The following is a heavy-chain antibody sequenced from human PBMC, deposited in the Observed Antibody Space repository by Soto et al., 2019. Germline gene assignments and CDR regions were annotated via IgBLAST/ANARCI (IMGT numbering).Heavy chain of an antibody. CDR2: IIPIIGTV. CDR1: GGTFSNYP. D-gene: IGHD5-12*01. CDR3: ARANHRGLQLWYFDL. Sequence: QVQLVQSGAEVKKPGSSVKVSCKASGGTFSNYPISWVRQAPGQGLEWMGGIIPIIGTVNYAQKFQGRVTINADESTGTASMERSSLISEDKAVFYCARANHRGLQLWYFDLCGRGALVTVSS. J-gene: IGHJ2*01. V-gene: IGHV1-69*12.